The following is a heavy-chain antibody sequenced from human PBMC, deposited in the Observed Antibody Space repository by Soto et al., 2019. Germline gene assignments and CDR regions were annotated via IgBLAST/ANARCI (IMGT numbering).Heavy chain of an antibody. CDR2: ISSSGTTI. V-gene: IGHV3-11*01. J-gene: IGHJ6*02. D-gene: IGHD1-26*01. CDR3: ARDLGYIVGRTFYYYGLDV. Sequence: GGSLRLSCAASGFTFSDYYMSWIRQAPGKGLDLFSYISSSGTTIYYADSVKGRFAISRDNAKNSLYLQVNSLRAEDTAVYYCARDLGYIVGRTFYYYGLDVWGQGTTVTVSS. CDR1: GFTFSDYY.